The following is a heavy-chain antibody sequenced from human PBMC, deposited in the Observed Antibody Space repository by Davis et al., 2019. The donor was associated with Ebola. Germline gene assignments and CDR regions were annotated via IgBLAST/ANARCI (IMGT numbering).Heavy chain of an antibody. CDR2: INHSGST. V-gene: IGHV4-34*01. J-gene: IGHJ4*02. Sequence: SETLSLTCAVYGESFSGYYWSWIRQPPGKGLEWIGEINHSGSTNYNPSLKSRVTISVDTSKNQFSLKLSSVTAADTAVYYCARVQWGGIDYWGQGTLVTVSS. CDR3: ARVQWGGIDY. CDR1: GESFSGYY. D-gene: IGHD3-16*01.